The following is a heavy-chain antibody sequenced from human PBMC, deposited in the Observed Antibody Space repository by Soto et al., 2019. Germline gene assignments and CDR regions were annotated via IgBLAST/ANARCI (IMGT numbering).Heavy chain of an antibody. CDR2: INPNSGGT. CDR3: AREGGEFLEWQYFDY. J-gene: IGHJ4*02. Sequence: QVQLVQSGAEVKKPGASVKVSCKASGYTFTGYYMHWVRQAPGQGLEWMGWINPNSGGTNYAQKFQGWVTMTRDTSISTAYMELSRLRSDDTAVYYCAREGGEFLEWQYFDYWGQGTLVTVSS. D-gene: IGHD3-3*01. CDR1: GYTFTGYY. V-gene: IGHV1-2*04.